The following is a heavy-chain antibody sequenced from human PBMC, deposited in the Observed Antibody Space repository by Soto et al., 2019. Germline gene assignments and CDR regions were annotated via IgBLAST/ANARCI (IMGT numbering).Heavy chain of an antibody. D-gene: IGHD3-22*01. J-gene: IGHJ4*02. CDR2: IYWDDDK. CDR3: AHRSSTGYQYYFDS. V-gene: IGHV2-5*02. Sequence: QITLKESGPTLVKPTQTLTLTCTFSGFSLSTSGVGVGWIRQPPGKALEWLALIYWDDDKRYSPSLKSRLTITKDTSKNPVVLTMTNMDPVDTATYYCAHRSSTGYQYYFDSWGQGTLVTVSS. CDR1: GFSLSTSGVG.